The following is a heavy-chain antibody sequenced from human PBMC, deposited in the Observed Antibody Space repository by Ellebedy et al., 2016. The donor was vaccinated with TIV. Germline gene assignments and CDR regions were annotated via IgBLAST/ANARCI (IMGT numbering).Heavy chain of an antibody. Sequence: SETLSLTCAVSGGSISSSSYYWGWIRQPPGKGLEWIGCIFYSGNTYYNPSLKSRLTISVDTSKIQFALKLSSVTAADTAVYYCARILRAGSDGDYFDYWGQGTQVTASS. CDR1: GGSISSSSYY. CDR2: IFYSGNT. D-gene: IGHD3-3*01. J-gene: IGHJ4*02. CDR3: ARILRAGSDGDYFDY. V-gene: IGHV4-39*06.